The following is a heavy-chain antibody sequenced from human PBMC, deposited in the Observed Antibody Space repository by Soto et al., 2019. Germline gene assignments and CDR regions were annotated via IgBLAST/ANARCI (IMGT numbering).Heavy chain of an antibody. Sequence: QAGGSLRLSCAGFGFRFDDYTMHWVRQAPRKGLEWVSGISWNSGKLGYADSVKGRFTISRDNAKNSLYLEMNSLRTEDTALYYCARDYYYGSGNYYRADYYHYGMDVWGQGTTVTVSS. CDR1: GFRFDDYT. CDR2: ISWNSGKL. V-gene: IGHV3-9*01. CDR3: ARDYYYGSGNYYRADYYHYGMDV. J-gene: IGHJ6*02. D-gene: IGHD3-10*01.